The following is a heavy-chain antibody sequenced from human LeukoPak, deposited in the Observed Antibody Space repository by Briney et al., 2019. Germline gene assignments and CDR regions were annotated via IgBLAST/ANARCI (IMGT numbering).Heavy chain of an antibody. CDR2: IKQDGSEK. V-gene: IGHV3-7*01. Sequence: GGSLRLSCAASGFTFSSYWMSWVRQAPGKGLEWVANIKQDGSEKYYVDSVRGRFTISRDNAKNSLYLQMNSLRAEDTAVYYCASSYYVILTGYYDWGQGTLVTVSS. D-gene: IGHD3-9*01. J-gene: IGHJ4*02. CDR1: GFTFSSYW. CDR3: ASSYYVILTGYYD.